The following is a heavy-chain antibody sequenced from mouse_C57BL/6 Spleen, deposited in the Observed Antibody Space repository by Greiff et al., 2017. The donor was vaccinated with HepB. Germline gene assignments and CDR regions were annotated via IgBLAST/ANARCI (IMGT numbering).Heavy chain of an antibody. Sequence: QVQLQQPGAELVRPGSSVKLSCKASGYTFTSYWMHWVKQRPIQGLEWIGNIDPSDSETHYNQKFKDKATLTVDKSSSTAYMQLSSLTSEDSAVYYCAREGDYDYDGYFDVWGTGTTVTVSS. V-gene: IGHV1-52*01. CDR2: IDPSDSET. CDR1: GYTFTSYW. J-gene: IGHJ1*03. D-gene: IGHD2-4*01. CDR3: AREGDYDYDGYFDV.